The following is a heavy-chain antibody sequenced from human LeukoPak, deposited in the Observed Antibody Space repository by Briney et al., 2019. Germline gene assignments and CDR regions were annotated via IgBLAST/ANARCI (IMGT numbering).Heavy chain of an antibody. Sequence: APVKVSCTASGYTFTSYGISWVRQAPGHGLEGMGWISAYNGNTNDAQTLQGRVTMTTDTSTSIAYMELRSLRSDDTAVYYCASIYSGYDDAFDIWGQGTMVTVSS. CDR1: GYTFTSYG. CDR3: ASIYSGYDDAFDI. J-gene: IGHJ3*02. V-gene: IGHV1-18*01. CDR2: ISAYNGNT. D-gene: IGHD5-12*01.